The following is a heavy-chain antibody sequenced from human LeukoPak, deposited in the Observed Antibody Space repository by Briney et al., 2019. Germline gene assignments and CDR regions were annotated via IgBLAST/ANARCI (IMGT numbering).Heavy chain of an antibody. J-gene: IGHJ6*03. CDR3: ASSSGIDVFDSGYYYYMDV. V-gene: IGHV1-46*01. CDR1: GYTFTGYY. CDR2: INPSGGST. D-gene: IGHD3-10*01. Sequence: GASVKVSCKASGYTFTGYYMHWVRQAPGQGLEWMGIINPSGGSTSYAQKFQGRVTMTRDMSTSTVYMELSSLRSEDTAVYYCASSSGIDVFDSGYYYYMDVWGKGTTVTVSS.